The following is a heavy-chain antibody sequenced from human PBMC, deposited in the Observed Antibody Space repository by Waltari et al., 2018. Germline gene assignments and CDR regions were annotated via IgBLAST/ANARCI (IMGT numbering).Heavy chain of an antibody. CDR2: INHSGRT. V-gene: IGHV4-34*01. CDR3: ACFHIVVVPAAQEDWCDP. D-gene: IGHD2-2*01. J-gene: IGHJ5*02. Sequence: QVQLQQWGAGLLKPSETLSLTCAVYGGSFSGYYWSWIRQPPGKGLEWIGEINHSGRTNETPSLKCGVTMSVDTSKNQFSLKLSSVTAADTAVYYCACFHIVVVPAAQEDWCDPWGQGTLVTVSS. CDR1: GGSFSGYY.